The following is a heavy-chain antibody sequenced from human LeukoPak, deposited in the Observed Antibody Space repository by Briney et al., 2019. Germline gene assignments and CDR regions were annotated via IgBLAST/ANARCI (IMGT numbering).Heavy chain of an antibody. CDR2: IKQDGSEK. D-gene: IGHD3-22*01. J-gene: IGHJ4*02. V-gene: IGHV3-7*01. Sequence: GGSLRLSCAASGFTFSNYWMRWVRQAPGKGLEWVATIKQDGSEKNYVDSVKGRFTISRDNAKNSLYLQMDSLRAEDTAVYYCARVDRKYEDSRYRSFDSWGQGTLVSVSS. CDR1: GFTFSNYW. CDR3: ARVDRKYEDSRYRSFDS.